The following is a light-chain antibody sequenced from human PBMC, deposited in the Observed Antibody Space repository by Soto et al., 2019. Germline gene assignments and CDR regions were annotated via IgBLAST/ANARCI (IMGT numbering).Light chain of an antibody. CDR2: GNT. J-gene: IGLJ2*01. CDR1: SSNIGAGYD. Sequence: QSVLTQPPSVSGAPGQRVTISCTGSSSNIGAGYDVHWYQHLPGTAPKLLIYGNTNRPSGVPDRFSGSKSGTSASLAITGLQAEDEADYYCQSYDSGLSGNVVFGGGTKVTVL. V-gene: IGLV1-40*01. CDR3: QSYDSGLSGNVV.